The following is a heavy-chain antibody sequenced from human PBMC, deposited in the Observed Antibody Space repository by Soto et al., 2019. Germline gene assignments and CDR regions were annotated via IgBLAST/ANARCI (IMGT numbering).Heavy chain of an antibody. V-gene: IGHV1-69*13. CDR2: IIPIFGTA. D-gene: IGHD3-10*01. CDR3: ARGIGYGSGSAIQPIKYYYGMDV. J-gene: IGHJ6*02. Sequence: ASVKVSCKASGGTFSSYAISWVRQAPGQGLEWMGGIIPIFGTANYAQKFQGRVTITADESTSTAYMELSSLRSEDTAVYYCARGIGYGSGSAIQPIKYYYGMDVWGQGTTVTVSS. CDR1: GGTFSSYA.